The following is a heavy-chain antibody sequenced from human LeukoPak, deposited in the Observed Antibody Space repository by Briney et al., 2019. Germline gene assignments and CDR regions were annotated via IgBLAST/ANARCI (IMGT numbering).Heavy chain of an antibody. CDR1: GGTFSSYA. D-gene: IGHD6-13*01. CDR3: ARDPAAAWTSDS. Sequence: ASVKVSCKASGGTFSSYAISWVRQAPGQGLEWMGRIIPILGIANYAQKFQGRVTITADKSTSTAYMELSSLRSEDTAVYYCARDPAAAWTSDSWGQGTLVTVSS. V-gene: IGHV1-69*04. J-gene: IGHJ4*02. CDR2: IIPILGIA.